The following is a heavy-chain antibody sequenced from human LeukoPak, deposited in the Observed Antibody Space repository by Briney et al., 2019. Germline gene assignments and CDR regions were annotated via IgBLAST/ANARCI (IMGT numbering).Heavy chain of an antibody. CDR3: ARCITMVRGVTGYYYYDMDV. CDR1: GYTLTELS. V-gene: IGHV1-24*01. CDR2: FDPEDGET. J-gene: IGHJ6*02. D-gene: IGHD3-10*01. Sequence: ASVKVSCKVSGYTLTELSMHWVRQAPGKGLEWMGGFDPEDGETTYAQKFQGRVTMTEDTSTDTAYMELSSLRSEDTAVYYCARCITMVRGVTGYYYYDMDVWGQGTTVTVSS.